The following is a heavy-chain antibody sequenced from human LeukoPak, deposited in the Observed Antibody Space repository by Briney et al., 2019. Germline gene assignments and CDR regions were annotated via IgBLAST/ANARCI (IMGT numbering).Heavy chain of an antibody. CDR2: ISGSGGST. D-gene: IGHD3-10*01. CDR1: GFTFSSYA. Sequence: PGGSLRLSCAASGFTFSSYAMSWARQAPGKGLEWVSAISGSGGSTYYADSVKGRFTISRDNSKNTLYLQMNSLRAEDTAVYYCAKAGYGSGSYYNNWFDPWGQGTLVTVSS. J-gene: IGHJ5*02. CDR3: AKAGYGSGSYYNNWFDP. V-gene: IGHV3-23*01.